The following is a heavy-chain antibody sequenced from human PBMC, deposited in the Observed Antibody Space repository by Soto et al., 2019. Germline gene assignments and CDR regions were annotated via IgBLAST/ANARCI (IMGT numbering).Heavy chain of an antibody. D-gene: IGHD4-17*01. CDR1: GYTFTSYD. Sequence: QVQLVQSGAEVKKPGASVKVSCKASGYTFTSYDINWVRQATGQGPEWMGWMNPNSGDTGYAQRFQGRVTMTRTTSISTAYMELSSLRSEDTAVYYCARVGRYGDYLDYWGQGAQVTVS. CDR3: ARVGRYGDYLDY. CDR2: MNPNSGDT. J-gene: IGHJ4*02. V-gene: IGHV1-8*01.